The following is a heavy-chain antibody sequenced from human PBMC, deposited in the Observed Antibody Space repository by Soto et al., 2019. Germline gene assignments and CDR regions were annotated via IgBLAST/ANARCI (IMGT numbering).Heavy chain of an antibody. CDR2: IYYSGST. Sequence: SETLSLTCAVSGGSISSGGYYWSWIRQHPGKGLEWIGYIYYSGSTNYNPSLKSRVTISVDTSKNQFSLKLSSVTAADTAVYYCARAEFGEPGWFDPWGQGTLVTVSS. CDR1: GGSISSGGYY. J-gene: IGHJ5*02. V-gene: IGHV4-61*08. CDR3: ARAEFGEPGWFDP. D-gene: IGHD3-10*01.